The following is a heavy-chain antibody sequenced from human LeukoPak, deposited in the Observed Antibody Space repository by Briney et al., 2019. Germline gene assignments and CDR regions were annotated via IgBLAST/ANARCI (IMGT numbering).Heavy chain of an antibody. D-gene: IGHD3-22*01. Sequence: SETLSLTCTVSGGSISSGDYYWSWIRQHPGKGLEWIGSISYSGSTYYNPSLKSRVTISVDTSKNQFSLRLSSVTAADTAVYYCARNFDSYNALHIWGQGTMVTVSS. CDR3: ARNFDSYNALHI. J-gene: IGHJ3*02. CDR1: GGSISSGDYY. V-gene: IGHV4-31*03. CDR2: ISYSGST.